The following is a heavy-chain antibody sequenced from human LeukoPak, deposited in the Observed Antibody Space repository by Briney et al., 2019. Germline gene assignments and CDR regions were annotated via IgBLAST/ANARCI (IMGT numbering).Heavy chain of an antibody. Sequence: GASVKVSCKASGYTFTSYGISWVRQAPGQGLEWMGWISAYNGNTNYAQKLQGRVTMTTDTSTSTAYMELRSLRSDDTAVYYCARGLRTTYYYDSSGSAFDYWGQGTLVTVSS. CDR3: ARGLRTTYYYDSSGSAFDY. V-gene: IGHV1-18*01. J-gene: IGHJ4*02. D-gene: IGHD3-22*01. CDR2: ISAYNGNT. CDR1: GYTFTSYG.